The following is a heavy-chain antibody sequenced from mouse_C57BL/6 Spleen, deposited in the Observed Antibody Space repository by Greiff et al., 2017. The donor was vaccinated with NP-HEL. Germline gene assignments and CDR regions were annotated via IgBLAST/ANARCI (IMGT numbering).Heavy chain of an antibody. CDR3: ARVAAYYYGSPYYFDY. J-gene: IGHJ2*01. D-gene: IGHD1-1*01. Sequence: EVQLQQSVAELVRPGASVKLSCTASGFNIKNTYMHWVKQRPEQGLEWIGRIDPANGNTKYAPKFQGKATITADTSSNTAYLQLSSLTSEDTAIYYCARVAAYYYGSPYYFDYWGQGTTLTVSS. V-gene: IGHV14-3*01. CDR2: IDPANGNT. CDR1: GFNIKNTY.